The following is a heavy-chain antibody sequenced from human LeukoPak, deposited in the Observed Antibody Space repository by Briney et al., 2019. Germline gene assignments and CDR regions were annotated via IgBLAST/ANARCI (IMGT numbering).Heavy chain of an antibody. CDR3: ARDLGVVPPEDYDYFDY. CDR2: ISGSGGST. Sequence: PGGSLRLSCAASGFTFSSYAMSWVRQAPGKGLEWVSAISGSGGSTYYADSVKGRFTISRDNSKNTLYLQMNSLRAEDTAIYYCARDLGVVPPEDYDYFDYWGQGTLVTVSA. CDR1: GFTFSSYA. D-gene: IGHD2-2*01. V-gene: IGHV3-23*01. J-gene: IGHJ4*02.